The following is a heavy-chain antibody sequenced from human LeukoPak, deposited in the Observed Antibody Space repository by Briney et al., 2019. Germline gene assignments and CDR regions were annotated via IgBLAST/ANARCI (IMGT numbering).Heavy chain of an antibody. D-gene: IGHD3-3*01. Sequence: GGSLRLSCAASGFTFSSYGMHWVRQAPGKGLEWVAVISYDGSNKYYADSVKGRFTISRDNSKNTLYLQMNSLRAEDTAVYYCAKATYYDFWSGYYGIDYWGQGTLVTVSS. CDR1: GFTFSSYG. J-gene: IGHJ4*02. CDR2: ISYDGSNK. V-gene: IGHV3-30*18. CDR3: AKATYYDFWSGYYGIDY.